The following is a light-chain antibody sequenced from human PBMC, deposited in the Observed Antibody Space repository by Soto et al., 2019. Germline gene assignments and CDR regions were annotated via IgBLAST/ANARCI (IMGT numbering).Light chain of an antibody. CDR3: QACDRTAPVV. J-gene: IGLJ2*01. CDR2: QDT. CDR1: KLGERY. V-gene: IGLV3-1*01. Sequence: SYELTQPPSASVSPGQTATITCSGDKLGERYACWYQQKPGQSPVLVLYQDTKRPSGIPERFSGSNSGNTAALTISGTQAMDEADYYCQACDRTAPVVFGGGTKLTVL.